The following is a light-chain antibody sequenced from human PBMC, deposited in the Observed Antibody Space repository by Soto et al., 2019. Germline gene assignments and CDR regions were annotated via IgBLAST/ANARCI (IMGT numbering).Light chain of an antibody. CDR1: SSNIRGSD. CDR2: KNN. CDR3: AAWDGSLSGYV. J-gene: IGLJ1*01. Sequence: QSVLTQPPSASGTPGQRITISCSGSSSNIRGSDVYWYQQLPGTAPKLLIRKNNQRPSGVPDRFSGSKSGTSASLAISGLRSEDEDDYYCAAWDGSLSGYVFGAGTKLTVL. V-gene: IGLV1-47*01.